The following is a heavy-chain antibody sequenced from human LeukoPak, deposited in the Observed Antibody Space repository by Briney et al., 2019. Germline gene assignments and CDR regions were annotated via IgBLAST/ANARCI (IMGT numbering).Heavy chain of an antibody. Sequence: SETLSLTCTVSGGSISSGDYYWSWIRQPPGKGLEWIGFIYHSGITYYNPSLESRLTISVDKSKNQFSLKLSSVTAADTAVYYCARKGAGTGSWFDPWGQGTLVTVSS. CDR1: GGSISSGDYY. V-gene: IGHV4-30-4*01. D-gene: IGHD6-13*01. CDR3: ARKGAGTGSWFDP. CDR2: IYHSGIT. J-gene: IGHJ5*02.